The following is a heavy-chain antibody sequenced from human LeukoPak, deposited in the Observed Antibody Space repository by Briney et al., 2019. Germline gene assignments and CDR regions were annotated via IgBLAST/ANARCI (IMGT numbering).Heavy chain of an antibody. D-gene: IGHD3-10*01. CDR3: ASSGSGSYYKSPAFKYYHYGMDV. V-gene: IGHV4-30-4*01. CDR1: GGSISSGDYY. CDR2: IYYSGST. Sequence: SETLSLTCTVSGGSISSGDYYWSWIRQPPGKGLEWIGYIYYSGSTYYNPSLKSRVTISVDTSKNQFSLKLSSVTAADTAVYYCASSGSGSYYKSPAFKYYHYGMDVWGQGTTVTVSS. J-gene: IGHJ6*02.